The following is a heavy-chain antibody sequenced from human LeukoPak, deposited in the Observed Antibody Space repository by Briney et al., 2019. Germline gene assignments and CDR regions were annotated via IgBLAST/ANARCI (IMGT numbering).Heavy chain of an antibody. Sequence: SETLSLTCAVYGGSFSGYYWSWIRQPPGKGLEWIGEINHSGSTNYNPSLKSRVTISVDTSKNQFSLKLSSVTAADTAVYYCARDIAVAGTGEDYFDYWGQGTLVTVSS. CDR2: INHSGST. D-gene: IGHD6-19*01. CDR3: ARDIAVAGTGEDYFDY. J-gene: IGHJ4*02. V-gene: IGHV4-34*01. CDR1: GGSFSGYY.